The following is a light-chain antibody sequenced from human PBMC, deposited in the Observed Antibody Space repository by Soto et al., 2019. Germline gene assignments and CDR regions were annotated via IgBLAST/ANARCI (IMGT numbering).Light chain of an antibody. Sequence: QSVLTQPASVSGSPGQSITISCTGTSSDVGGYNYVSWNQQHPGKAPKLMIYEVSNRPSGVSDRFSASKSGNTASLTISGLQAEDEADYYCSSYTSNNTWVFGGGTKLTVL. CDR2: EVS. CDR1: SSDVGGYNY. CDR3: SSYTSNNTWV. J-gene: IGLJ3*02. V-gene: IGLV2-14*01.